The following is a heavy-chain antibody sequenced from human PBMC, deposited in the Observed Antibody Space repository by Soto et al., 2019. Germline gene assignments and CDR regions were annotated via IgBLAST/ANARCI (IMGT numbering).Heavy chain of an antibody. V-gene: IGHV4-30-4*01. J-gene: IGHJ2*01. D-gene: IGHD3-16*02. CDR3: ARIVESGYTIDFDL. Sequence: QVQLQESGPGLVKPSQTLSVTCTVPGGSISSSDYYWSWIRQPPGKGLEWIGYIYYSGSTNYNPSLSSRVSISVDTSKNQFSRNLSSVTAADTAVYYCARIVESGYTIDFDLWGRGTLVTVSS. CDR2: IYYSGST. CDR1: GGSISSSDYY.